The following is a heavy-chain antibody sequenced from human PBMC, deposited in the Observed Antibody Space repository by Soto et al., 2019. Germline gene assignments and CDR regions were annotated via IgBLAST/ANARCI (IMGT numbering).Heavy chain of an antibody. Sequence: SGXTLVNPTQTLTLTCTFSGFSLSTSGMCVSWIRQPPGKALEWLALIDWDDDKYYSTSLKTRLTISKDTSKNQVVLTMTNMDPVDTATYYCARETIFGVVINGMDVWGQGTTVTVSS. D-gene: IGHD3-3*01. V-gene: IGHV2-70*01. J-gene: IGHJ6*02. CDR2: IDWDDDK. CDR3: ARETIFGVVINGMDV. CDR1: GFSLSTSGMC.